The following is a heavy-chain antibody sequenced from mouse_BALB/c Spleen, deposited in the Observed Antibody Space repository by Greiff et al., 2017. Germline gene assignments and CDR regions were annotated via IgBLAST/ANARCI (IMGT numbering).Heavy chain of an antibody. V-gene: IGHV5-9-4*01. J-gene: IGHJ4*01. CDR1: GFTFSSYA. Sequence: EVKLVESGGGLVKPGGSLKLSCAASGFTFSSYAMSWVRQSPEKRLEWVAEISSGGSYTYYPDTVTGRFTISRDNAKNTLYLEMSSLRSEDTAMYYCARSLPYAMDYWGQGTSVTVSS. CDR2: ISSGGSYT. CDR3: ARSLPYAMDY.